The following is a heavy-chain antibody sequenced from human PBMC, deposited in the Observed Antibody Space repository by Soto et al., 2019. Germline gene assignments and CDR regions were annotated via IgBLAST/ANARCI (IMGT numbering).Heavy chain of an antibody. CDR1: GGTFSSFG. V-gene: IGHV1-69*13. Sequence: SVKVSCKASGGTFSSFGISWERQAPGQGLEWMGGIIPVFGRPNHAQRFRGRLTITADESTNTSYMELIDLTSEDTAVYYCAREASGYDFWGQGTQVTVSS. D-gene: IGHD5-12*01. J-gene: IGHJ1*01. CDR3: AREASGYDF. CDR2: IIPVFGRP.